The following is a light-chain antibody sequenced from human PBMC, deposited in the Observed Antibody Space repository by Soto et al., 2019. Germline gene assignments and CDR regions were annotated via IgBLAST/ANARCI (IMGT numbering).Light chain of an antibody. CDR2: NND. CDR1: NIGRKD. V-gene: IGLV3-21*02. J-gene: IGLJ3*02. Sequence: SYELTQPPSVSVAPGQAASISCRGANIGRKDINWYQQRPGQAPVLVVYNNDDRPSGVPDRFFGSHSGNTATLTITRVEAGDEADYHCHLWDSSAGDPGAFGGGTKVTVL. CDR3: HLWDSSAGDPGA.